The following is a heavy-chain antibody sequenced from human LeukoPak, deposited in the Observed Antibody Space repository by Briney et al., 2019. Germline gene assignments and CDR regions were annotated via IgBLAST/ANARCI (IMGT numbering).Heavy chain of an antibody. Sequence: PGGSLRLSCAASGFTSSDHYMDWVRQAPGKGLEWVARIRNKVSSYTTEYAASVKGRFTISRDDSENSLFLQMNSLKTEDTAMYYCTRHMINRGFDFWGQGTLVTVSS. D-gene: IGHD3-22*01. V-gene: IGHV3-72*01. CDR1: GFTSSDHY. J-gene: IGHJ4*02. CDR3: TRHMINRGFDF. CDR2: IRNKVSSYTT.